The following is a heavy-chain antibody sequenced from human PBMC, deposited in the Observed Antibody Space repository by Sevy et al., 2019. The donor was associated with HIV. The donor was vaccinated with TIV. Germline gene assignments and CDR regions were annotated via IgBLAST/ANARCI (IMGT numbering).Heavy chain of an antibody. CDR3: TSGCGGDCSDAFDI. CDR1: GGSISSGGYY. CDR2: IYYSGST. Sequence: TESLSLTCTVSGGSISSGGYYWSWIRQHPGNGVEWIGYIYYSGSTYYNPSLKSRVAISVDTSKNQFSLNLSSVTAADTAVYYCTSGCGGDCSDAFDIWGQGTMVIVSS. V-gene: IGHV4-31*03. D-gene: IGHD2-21*02. J-gene: IGHJ3*02.